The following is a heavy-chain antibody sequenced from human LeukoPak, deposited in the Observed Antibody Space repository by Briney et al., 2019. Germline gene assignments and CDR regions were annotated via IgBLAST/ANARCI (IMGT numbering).Heavy chain of an antibody. CDR2: IRYDGSNK. V-gene: IGHV3-30*02. Sequence: PGRSLRLSCAASGFTFDDYAMHWVRQAPGKGLEWVAFIRYDGSNKYYADSVKGRFTISRDNSKNTLYLQMNSLRAEDTAVYYCATLDVGATVYWGQGTLVTVSS. CDR3: ATLDVGATVY. CDR1: GFTFDDYA. D-gene: IGHD1-26*01. J-gene: IGHJ4*02.